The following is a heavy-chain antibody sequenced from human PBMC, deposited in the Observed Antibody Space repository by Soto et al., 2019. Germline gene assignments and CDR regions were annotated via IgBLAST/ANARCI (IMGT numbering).Heavy chain of an antibody. J-gene: IGHJ6*02. Sequence: SETLSLTCTVSGGSISSGGYYWSWIRQHPGKGLEWIGYIYYSGSTYYNPSLKSRVTISVDTSKNQFSLKLSSVTAADTAVYYCARDDNTYYYYGMDGWGQGTRVTVSS. CDR3: ARDDNTYYYYGMDG. V-gene: IGHV4-31*03. CDR1: GGSISSGGYY. CDR2: IYYSGST. D-gene: IGHD1-1*01.